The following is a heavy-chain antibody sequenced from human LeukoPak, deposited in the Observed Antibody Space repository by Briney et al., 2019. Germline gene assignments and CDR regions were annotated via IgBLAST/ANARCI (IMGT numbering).Heavy chain of an antibody. D-gene: IGHD2-2*01. CDR3: AIRGPSRSLFGFDI. J-gene: IGHJ3*02. CDR2: ISPLLGTG. Sequence: GASVKVSCKASGGVFTKYVFHWVRQAPGQGPEWLGEISPLLGTGNYAQNFQGRVTITADTSTSTAYMELNSLKSEDTAVYYCAIRGPSRSLFGFDIWGQGTMVTVSS. V-gene: IGHV1-69*06. CDR1: GGVFTKYV.